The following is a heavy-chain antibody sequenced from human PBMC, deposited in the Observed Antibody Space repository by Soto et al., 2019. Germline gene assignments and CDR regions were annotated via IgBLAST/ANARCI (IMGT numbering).Heavy chain of an antibody. J-gene: IGHJ4*02. V-gene: IGHV4-59*08. D-gene: IGHD3-3*01. Sequence: SETLSLTCTVSGGSISSYYWSWIRQPPGKGLEWIGYIYYSGSTNYNPSLKSRVTISVDTSKNQFSLRLSSVTAADTAVYYCARLCLDSADFWSGYPYYFDYWGQGTLVTVS. CDR1: GGSISSYY. CDR3: ARLCLDSADFWSGYPYYFDY. CDR2: IYYSGST.